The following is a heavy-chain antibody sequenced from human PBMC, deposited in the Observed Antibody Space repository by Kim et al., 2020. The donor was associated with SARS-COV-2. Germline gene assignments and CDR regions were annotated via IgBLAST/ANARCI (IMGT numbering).Heavy chain of an antibody. D-gene: IGHD3-16*01. J-gene: IGHJ6*02. Sequence: ASVKVSCKASGYTFTSYGISWVRQAPGQGLEWMGWISAYNGNTNYAQKLQGRVTMTTDTSTSTAYMELRSLRSDDTAVYYCARAGPRGHYYYYGMDVWGQGTTVTVSS. V-gene: IGHV1-18*01. CDR3: ARAGPRGHYYYYGMDV. CDR2: ISAYNGNT. CDR1: GYTFTSYG.